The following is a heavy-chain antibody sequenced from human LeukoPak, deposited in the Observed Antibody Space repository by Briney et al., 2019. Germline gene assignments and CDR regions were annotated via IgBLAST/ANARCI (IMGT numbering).Heavy chain of an antibody. CDR1: GFTFSSYW. CDR3: ARIGYFDWLLSPCFDY. CDR2: IKQDGSEK. Sequence: GRSLRLSCAASGFTFSSYWMSWVRQAPGKGLEWVANIKQDGSEKYYVDSVKGRFTISRDNAKNSLYLQMNSLRAEDTAVYYCARIGYFDWLLSPCFDYWGQGTLVTVSS. D-gene: IGHD3-9*01. V-gene: IGHV3-7*01. J-gene: IGHJ4*02.